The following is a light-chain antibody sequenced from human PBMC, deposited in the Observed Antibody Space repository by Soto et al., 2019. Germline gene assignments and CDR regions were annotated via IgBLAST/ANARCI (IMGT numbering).Light chain of an antibody. CDR2: AAS. CDR1: QGISSF. V-gene: IGKV1-9*01. J-gene: IGKJ4*01. Sequence: IQLTQTPSSLSASVGDRVTITCRASQGISSFLAWYQQKPGKAPKLLIYAASSLQSGVPSRFSGSGFGTSFTLPNNSLQPGDFSTLYCQQVESFPSTFGGRTKVGIK. CDR3: QQVESFPST.